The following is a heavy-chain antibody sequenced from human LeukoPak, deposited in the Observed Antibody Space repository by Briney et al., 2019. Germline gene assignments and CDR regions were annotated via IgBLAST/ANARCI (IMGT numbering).Heavy chain of an antibody. D-gene: IGHD1-26*01. J-gene: IGHJ6*02. CDR3: ARPRPVGAPEYYYGMDV. Sequence: PSETLSLTCTVSGGSISSYYWSWVRQPAGKGLEWIGRIYTSGSTNYNPSLKSRVTMSVDTSKNQFSLKLTSVTAADTAVYYCARPRPVGAPEYYYGMDVWGQGTTVTVSS. CDR1: GGSISSYY. CDR2: IYTSGST. V-gene: IGHV4-4*07.